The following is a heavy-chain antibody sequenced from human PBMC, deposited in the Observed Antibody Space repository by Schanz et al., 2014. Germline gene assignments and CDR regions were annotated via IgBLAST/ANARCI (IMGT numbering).Heavy chain of an antibody. J-gene: IGHJ4*02. D-gene: IGHD5-12*01. CDR3: AREGEWGYDPPRH. V-gene: IGHV3-23*01. CDR1: GFSFSIFA. Sequence: EVQLLESGGGLVQPGGSLRLSCAASGFSFSIFAMTWVRQAPGQGLEWVSTISGSGGDTYPADSEKGRFTISRDNSNNTLYLQMNSLRAEDTAVYYCAREGEWGYDPPRHWGQGTLVTVSS. CDR2: ISGSGGDT.